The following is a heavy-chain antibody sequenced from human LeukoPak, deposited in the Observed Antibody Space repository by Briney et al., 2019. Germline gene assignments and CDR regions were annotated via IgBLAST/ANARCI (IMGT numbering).Heavy chain of an antibody. Sequence: GGSLSLSCAASGFTFDDYAMHWVRQAPGKGLEWVSGISWNSGSIGYADSVKGRFTISRDNAKNSLYLQMNSLRAEDTALYYCAKDRGPSGSYSDYWGQGTLVTVSS. CDR3: AKDRGPSGSYSDY. J-gene: IGHJ4*02. V-gene: IGHV3-9*01. CDR2: ISWNSGSI. D-gene: IGHD1-26*01. CDR1: GFTFDDYA.